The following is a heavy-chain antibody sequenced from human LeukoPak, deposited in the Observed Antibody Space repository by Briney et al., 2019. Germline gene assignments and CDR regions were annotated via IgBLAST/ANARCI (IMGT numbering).Heavy chain of an antibody. Sequence: ASVKVSCKASGYTFTTYAISWVRQAPGQGLEWMGWISASTGNTNYAQKLQGRVTMTTDTSTSTAYVELTSLISDDTAVYYCARGQDGCDIWGQGTMVTVSS. V-gene: IGHV1-18*01. CDR1: GYTFTTYA. CDR2: ISASTGNT. J-gene: IGHJ3*02. CDR3: ARGQDGCDI.